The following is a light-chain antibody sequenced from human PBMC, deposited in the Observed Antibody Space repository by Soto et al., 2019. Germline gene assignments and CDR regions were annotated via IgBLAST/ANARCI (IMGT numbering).Light chain of an antibody. V-gene: IGLV2-14*01. CDR2: EVS. Sequence: QSVLTQPASVSGSPGQSITISCTGTSSDVGGYNDVSWYQQHPGKAPKLMIYEVSNRPSGVSNRFSGSKSGNTASLTISGLQAEDEADYYCSSYTSSSTPVFGGGTKLTVL. J-gene: IGLJ2*01. CDR1: SSDVGGYND. CDR3: SSYTSSSTPV.